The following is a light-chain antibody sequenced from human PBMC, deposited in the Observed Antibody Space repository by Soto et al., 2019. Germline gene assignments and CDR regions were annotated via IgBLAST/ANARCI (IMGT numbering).Light chain of an antibody. V-gene: IGLV2-14*03. J-gene: IGLJ1*01. CDR2: DVS. CDR3: SSFTTSNTYV. CDR1: NSDIGAYDY. Sequence: QSALTQPASVSGSPGQSITISCTGANSDIGAYDYVSWYQQHPGKVTKLIIYDVSDRPSAVSDRFSGSKSGNRASLTISGLLTADEADYYCSSFTTSNTYVFGTGTKRTVV.